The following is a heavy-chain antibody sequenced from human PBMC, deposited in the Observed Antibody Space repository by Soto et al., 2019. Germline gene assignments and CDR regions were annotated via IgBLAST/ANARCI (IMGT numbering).Heavy chain of an antibody. CDR2: IKQDGSEK. V-gene: IGHV3-7*01. J-gene: IGHJ3*02. CDR1: GFTFSSYW. Sequence: PGGSLRLSCAASGFTFSSYWMSWVRQAPGKGLEWVANIKQDGSEKYYVDSVKGRFTISRDNAKNSLYLQMNSLRAEDTAVYYCARSSALVYCCGGSCYSDQFYAFDIWGQGTMVTVSS. D-gene: IGHD2-15*01. CDR3: ARSSALVYCCGGSCYSDQFYAFDI.